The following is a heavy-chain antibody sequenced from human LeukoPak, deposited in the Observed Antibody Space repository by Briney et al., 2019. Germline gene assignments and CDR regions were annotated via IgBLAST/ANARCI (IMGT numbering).Heavy chain of an antibody. CDR1: GFTFSSYT. Sequence: GGSLRLSCAASGFTFSSYTMNWVRQAPGKGLEWVSTISGSGAYTDYADSVKGRFTISRDKSKNTLYLQMNSLRAEDTAVYYSARAKTHYGDIDYWGQGTLVTVSS. D-gene: IGHD4-17*01. CDR3: ARAKTHYGDIDY. J-gene: IGHJ4*02. CDR2: ISGSGAYT. V-gene: IGHV3-23*01.